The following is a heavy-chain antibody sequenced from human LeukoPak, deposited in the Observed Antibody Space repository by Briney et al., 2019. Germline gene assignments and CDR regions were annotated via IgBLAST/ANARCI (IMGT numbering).Heavy chain of an antibody. J-gene: IGHJ4*02. V-gene: IGHV4-59*01. CDR1: GGSISSYS. Sequence: PSETLSLTCTVSGGSISSYSLNWIRQPPGKGLEWIGYIHYSGNSNYNPSLKSRVTISVDTSKNQLSLKLSSVTAADTAVYYCARSWGAGTTVVWGQGTLVTVSP. D-gene: IGHD1-7*01. CDR3: ARSWGAGTTVV. CDR2: IHYSGNS.